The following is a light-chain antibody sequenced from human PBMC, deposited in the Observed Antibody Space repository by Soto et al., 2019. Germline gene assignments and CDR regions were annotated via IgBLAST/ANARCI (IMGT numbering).Light chain of an antibody. CDR2: SND. CDR1: TSNIGSHY. V-gene: IGLV1-47*02. J-gene: IGLJ1*01. CDR3: AAWDDSLSGYV. Sequence: QSVLTQSPSASGTPGQRVSISCSGSTSNIGSHYVYWYQQLPGTAPKLLIYSNDQQPSGVPDRFSGSKSGTSASLAISGLRSEDEADYYCAAWDDSLSGYVFGTGTKVTVL.